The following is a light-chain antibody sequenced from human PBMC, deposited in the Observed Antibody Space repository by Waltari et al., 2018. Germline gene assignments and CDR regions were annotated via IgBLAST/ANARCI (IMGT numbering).Light chain of an antibody. CDR2: KTN. V-gene: IGLV8-61*01. CDR3: LLYMGSGIWV. Sequence: QTVVTQEPSLSVSTGGQLNFPGALTPGPLSNTSSASWYQQTPGQAPRRLVSKTNRRSSGGPGRFSCSVLGNKAALTITGAQADDESDYYCLLYMGSGIWVFGGGTKLTVL. J-gene: IGLJ3*02. CDR1: PGPLSNTSS.